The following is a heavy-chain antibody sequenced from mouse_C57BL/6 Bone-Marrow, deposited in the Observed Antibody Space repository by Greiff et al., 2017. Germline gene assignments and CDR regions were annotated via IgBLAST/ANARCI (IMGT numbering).Heavy chain of an antibody. J-gene: IGHJ2*01. CDR1: GYTFTSYW. V-gene: IGHV1-61*01. Sequence: QVQLQQPGAELVRPGSSVKLSCKASGYTFTSYWMDWVKQRPGQGLEWIGNIYPSDSETHYNQKFKDKATLTVDKSSSTAYMQLSSLTSEDSAVYYCARSRALPCFDYWGQGTTLTVSS. CDR2: IYPSDSET. CDR3: ARSRALPCFDY.